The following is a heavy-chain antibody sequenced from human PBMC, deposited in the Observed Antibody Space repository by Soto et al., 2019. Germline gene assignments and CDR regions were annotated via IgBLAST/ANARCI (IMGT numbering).Heavy chain of an antibody. Sequence: PGGSLRLSCAASGFTFSSYAMSWVRQAPGEGLEWVSAISGSGGSTYYADSVKGRFTISRDNSKNTLYLQMNSLRAEDTAVYYCAKDNYGDYQPHGMDVWGQGTTVTVSS. D-gene: IGHD4-17*01. CDR2: ISGSGGST. J-gene: IGHJ6*02. CDR3: AKDNYGDYQPHGMDV. CDR1: GFTFSSYA. V-gene: IGHV3-23*01.